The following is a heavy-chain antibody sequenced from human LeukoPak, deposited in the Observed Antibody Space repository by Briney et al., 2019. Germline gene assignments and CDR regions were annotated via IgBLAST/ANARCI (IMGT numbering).Heavy chain of an antibody. Sequence: GGSLRLSCAASGFTLSDYSMNWVRQAPGKGLEWISYIGIDSGNTNYADSVKGRFTISGDKAKNSLYLQMNSLRVEDTAVDYCARDYKYAFDNWGQGTLVTVSS. J-gene: IGHJ4*02. CDR1: GFTLSDYS. CDR3: ARDYKYAFDN. D-gene: IGHD5-24*01. CDR2: IGIDSGNT. V-gene: IGHV3-48*01.